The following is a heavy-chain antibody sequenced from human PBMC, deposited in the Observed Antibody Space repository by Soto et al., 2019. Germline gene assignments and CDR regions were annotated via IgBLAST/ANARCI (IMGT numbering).Heavy chain of an antibody. D-gene: IGHD5-18*01. V-gene: IGHV1-69*12. CDR1: GGTFSSYA. CDR2: IIPIFGTA. J-gene: IGHJ4*02. Sequence: QVQLVQSGAEVKKPGSSVKVSCKASGGTFSSYAISWVRQAPGQGLEWMGGIIPIFGTANYAQKFQGRVTITADESTSTAYMELSGLRSEDTAVYYCARGRDTAMVYYFDYWGQGTLVTVSS. CDR3: ARGRDTAMVYYFDY.